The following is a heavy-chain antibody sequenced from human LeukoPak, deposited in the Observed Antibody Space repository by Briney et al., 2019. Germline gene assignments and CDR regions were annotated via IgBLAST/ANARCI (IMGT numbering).Heavy chain of an antibody. V-gene: IGHV4-39*07. CDR2: IYYSGST. J-gene: IGHJ4*02. CDR3: ATSSYDILTGFLN. D-gene: IGHD3-9*01. Sequence: SETLSLTCTVSGGSISSSSYYWGWIRQPPGKGLEWIGSIYYSGSTYYNPSLKSRVTISVDNSKNQFSLKLSSVTAADTAVYYCATSSYDILTGFLNWGQETLVTVSS. CDR1: GGSISSSSYY.